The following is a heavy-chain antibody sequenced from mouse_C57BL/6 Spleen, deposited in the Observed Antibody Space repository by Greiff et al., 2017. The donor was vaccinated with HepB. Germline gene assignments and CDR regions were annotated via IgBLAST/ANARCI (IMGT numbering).Heavy chain of an antibody. V-gene: IGHV1-82*01. CDR3: ARWLLRDYYAMDY. CDR2: IYPGDGDT. D-gene: IGHD2-3*01. CDR1: GYAFSSSW. J-gene: IGHJ4*01. Sequence: LVESGPELVKPGASVKISCKASGYAFSSSWMNWVKQRPGKGLEWIGRIYPGDGDTNYNGKFKGKATLTADKSSSTAYMQLSSLTSEDSAVYFCARWLLRDYYAMDYWGQGTSVTVSS.